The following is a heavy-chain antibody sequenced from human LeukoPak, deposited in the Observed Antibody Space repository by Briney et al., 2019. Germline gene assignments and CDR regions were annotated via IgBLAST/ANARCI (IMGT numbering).Heavy chain of an antibody. CDR2: ISSSSSYI. Sequence: GRCLRLSCAASGFTFSSNSMNWVRQAPRKGLEWVSSISSSSSYIYYADSVKGRLTISRDNAKNSLYLQMNSLRAEDTAVYYCARVRMATITRHYFDYWGQGTLVTVSS. D-gene: IGHD5-24*01. J-gene: IGHJ4*02. V-gene: IGHV3-21*01. CDR3: ARVRMATITRHYFDY. CDR1: GFTFSSNS.